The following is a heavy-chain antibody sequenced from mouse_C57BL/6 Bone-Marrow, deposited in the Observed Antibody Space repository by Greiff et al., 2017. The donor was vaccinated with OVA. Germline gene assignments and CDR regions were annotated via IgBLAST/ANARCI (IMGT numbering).Heavy chain of an antibody. D-gene: IGHD1-1*01. CDR3: ERGARYYGGSSDMDY. CDR1: GYTFTSYW. J-gene: IGHJ2*01. CDR2: INPCSGYT. Sequence: QVQLQQSGAELAKPGASVKLSCKASGYTFTSYWMHWVNQRPGQGLEWIGYINPCSGYTKYNQKFKDKATLTADKSSSTAYMQLSSLTCEDSAVSDGERGARYYGGSSDMDYWGQGTTVTVSS. V-gene: IGHV1-7*01.